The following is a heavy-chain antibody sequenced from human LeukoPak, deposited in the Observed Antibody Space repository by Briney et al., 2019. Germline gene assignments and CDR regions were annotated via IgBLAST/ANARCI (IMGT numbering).Heavy chain of an antibody. D-gene: IGHD3-22*01. CDR1: GGSISSYY. V-gene: IGHV4-59*01. CDR2: IYYSGST. J-gene: IGHJ4*02. CDR3: ARGDYYDSSGYLF. Sequence: PSETLSLTCTVSGGSISSYYWSWIRQPPGKGLKWIGYIYYSGSTNYNPSLKSRVTISVDTSKNQFSLKLSSVTAADTAVYYCARGDYYDSSGYLFWGQGTLVTVSS.